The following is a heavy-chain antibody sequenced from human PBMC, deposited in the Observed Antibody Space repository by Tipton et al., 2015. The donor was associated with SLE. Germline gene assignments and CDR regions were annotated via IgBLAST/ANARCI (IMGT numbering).Heavy chain of an antibody. J-gene: IGHJ3*02. CDR2: IYQSGMT. Sequence: TLSLTCVVSGYSIGSGYYWGWSRQPPGKGLGWIGSIYQSGMTYYHSSLKSRVTISVDTSKNQFSLKLSSVTATDTAVYYCARDTYDTSGYHPGAFDIWGQGTMVTVSS. V-gene: IGHV4-38-2*02. CDR3: ARDTYDTSGYHPGAFDI. CDR1: GYSIGSGYY. D-gene: IGHD3-22*01.